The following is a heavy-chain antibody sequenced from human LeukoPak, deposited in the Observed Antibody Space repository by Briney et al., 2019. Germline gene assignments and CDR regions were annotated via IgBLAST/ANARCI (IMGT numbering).Heavy chain of an antibody. J-gene: IGHJ4*02. CDR1: GVSISSYY. Sequence: SETLSLTCTVSGVSISSYYWCWIRQSPGKGLEWIGYIFYSGSTYYNPSLTSRVSISLDTSKNQFSLRLTSVTAADTAVYYCARHGSRAVAGFLDYWGQGTLVTVSS. CDR2: IFYSGST. CDR3: ARHGSRAVAGFLDY. V-gene: IGHV4-59*08. D-gene: IGHD6-19*01.